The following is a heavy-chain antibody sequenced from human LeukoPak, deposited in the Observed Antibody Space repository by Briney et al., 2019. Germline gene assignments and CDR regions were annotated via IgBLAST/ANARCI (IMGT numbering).Heavy chain of an antibody. V-gene: IGHV1-18*01. J-gene: IGHJ6*03. CDR3: ARDGGRYYYYYMDV. Sequence: ASVKVSCKASGYTFTSYGISWVRQAPRQGLEWMGWISAYNGNTNYAQKLQGRVTMTTDTSTSTAYMELRSLRSDDTAVYYCARDGGRYYYYYMDVWGKGTTVTVSS. CDR1: GYTFTSYG. CDR2: ISAYNGNT. D-gene: IGHD2-15*01.